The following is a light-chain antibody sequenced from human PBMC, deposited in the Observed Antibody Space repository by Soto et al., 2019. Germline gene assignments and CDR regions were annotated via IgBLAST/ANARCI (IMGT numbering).Light chain of an antibody. J-gene: IGKJ4*01. CDR2: GAS. CDR3: QQYGISLLS. CDR1: QSVSSSY. Sequence: LKKSVATLSFSKGERATLSCGASQSVSSSYLAWYQQKPGLAPRLLIYGASSRATGIPDRFSGSGSGTDFTLTMSCLEPEDFVGYYCQQYGISLLSFGDGS. V-gene: IGKV3D-20*01.